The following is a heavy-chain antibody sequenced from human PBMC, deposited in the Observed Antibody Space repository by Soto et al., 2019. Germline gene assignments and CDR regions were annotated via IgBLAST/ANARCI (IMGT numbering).Heavy chain of an antibody. V-gene: IGHV3-23*01. J-gene: IGHJ5*02. D-gene: IGHD6-13*01. CDR2: ISGSGGST. Sequence: PGGSLRLSCAASGFTFSSYAMSWVRQAPGKGLEWVSAISGSGGSTYYADSVKGRFTISRDNSKNTLYLQMNSLRAEDTAVYYCAKDAHETGYSSSWYGLLWFDPWGQGTLVTVSS. CDR3: AKDAHETGYSSSWYGLLWFDP. CDR1: GFTFSSYA.